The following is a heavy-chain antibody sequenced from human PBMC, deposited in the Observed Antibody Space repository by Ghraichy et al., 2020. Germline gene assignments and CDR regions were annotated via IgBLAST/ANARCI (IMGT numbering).Heavy chain of an antibody. V-gene: IGHV3-30*18. J-gene: IGHJ6*02. CDR1: TFSFNTYA. D-gene: IGHD3-3*01. CDR3: AKENTKYYFYAGMDV. CDR2: ISYDSSSK. Sequence: SLRLSCAASTFSFNTYAMHWVRQAPGKGLEWVALISYDSSSKYYADSVKGRFSISRDNSKDTLYLQMNSLRPEDTAVYFCAKENTKYYFYAGMDVWGQGTTVTVSS.